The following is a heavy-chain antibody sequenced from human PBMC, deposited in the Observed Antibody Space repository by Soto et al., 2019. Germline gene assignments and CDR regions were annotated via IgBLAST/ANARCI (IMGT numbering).Heavy chain of an antibody. D-gene: IGHD1-26*01. CDR3: ARGGIVGAKAPPPHQYYFDY. V-gene: IGHV4-34*01. Sequence: SETLSLTCAVYGGSFSGYYWSWIRQPPGKGLEWIGEINHSGSTNYNPSLKSRVTISVDTSKNQFSLKLSSVTAAGTAVYYCARGGIVGAKAPPPHQYYFDYWGQGTLVTVSS. J-gene: IGHJ4*02. CDR2: INHSGST. CDR1: GGSFSGYY.